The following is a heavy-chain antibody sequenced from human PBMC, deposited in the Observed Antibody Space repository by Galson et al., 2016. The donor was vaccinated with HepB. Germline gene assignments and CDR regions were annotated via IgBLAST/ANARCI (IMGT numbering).Heavy chain of an antibody. D-gene: IGHD2-2*01. CDR2: INPISGVT. V-gene: IGHV1-2*04. CDR3: AISTSLTVSLYFDY. Sequence: SVKVSCKASGFIFTGYYLHWVRQAPGQGLEWIGRINPISGVTNYGQKFQGWVTLARDTSIATAYMEMRGLKSDDTADYYCAISTSLTVSLYFDYWGQGTLVTVSS. J-gene: IGHJ4*02. CDR1: GFIFTGYY.